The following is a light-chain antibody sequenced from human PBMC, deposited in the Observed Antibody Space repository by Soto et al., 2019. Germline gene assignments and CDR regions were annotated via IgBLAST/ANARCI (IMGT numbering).Light chain of an antibody. Sequence: DIQMTQSPATLSACVGGRVTISCRASQSISSWLAWYQQKPGKAPKLLIYDASSLESGVPSRFSGSGSGTEFTLTISSLQPDDFATYYCQQYNSYSETFGQGTKVDIK. CDR2: DAS. V-gene: IGKV1-5*01. CDR1: QSISSW. J-gene: IGKJ1*01. CDR3: QQYNSYSET.